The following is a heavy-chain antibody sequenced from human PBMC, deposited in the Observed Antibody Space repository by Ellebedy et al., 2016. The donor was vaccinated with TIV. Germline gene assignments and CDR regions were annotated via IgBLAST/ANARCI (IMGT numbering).Heavy chain of an antibody. CDR3: AKACGGTCRYFDF. CDR2: ISGSGGST. D-gene: IGHD2-15*01. Sequence: GGSLRLSXAASGFTFSSYAMSWVRQAPGKGLEWVSAISGSGGSTYYADSVKGRFTISRDNSKNTLYLQMNSLRVEDTALYFCAKACGGTCRYFDFWGQGTLVTVSS. J-gene: IGHJ4*02. CDR1: GFTFSSYA. V-gene: IGHV3-23*01.